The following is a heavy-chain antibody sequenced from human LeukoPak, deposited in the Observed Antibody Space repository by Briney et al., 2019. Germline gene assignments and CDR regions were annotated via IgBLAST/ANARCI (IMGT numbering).Heavy chain of an antibody. Sequence: GGSLRLSRAASGFAFSNAWMSWVRQAPGKGLEWFDRIKSKTNGETTDYAASLKGRFTISRDDSKNTLFLQVNTLKTEDTAMYYCTSDDPVNRSWGQGTLVTVSS. V-gene: IGHV3-15*01. CDR3: TSDDPVNRS. CDR1: GFAFSNAW. CDR2: IKSKTNGETT. J-gene: IGHJ4*02.